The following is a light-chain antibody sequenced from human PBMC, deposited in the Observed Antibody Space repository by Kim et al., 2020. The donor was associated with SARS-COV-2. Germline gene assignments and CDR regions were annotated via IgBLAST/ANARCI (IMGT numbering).Light chain of an antibody. J-gene: IGLJ3*02. CDR3: ASWDDNLGGWV. CDR2: SNV. Sequence: GQRVTISCAGSSSDIGSNTVSWYQQFPGTTPKLRIDSNVQRPSGVPDRFSGSKSGTSASLAISGLQSEDEADYYCASWDDNLGGWVFGGGTQLTVL. V-gene: IGLV1-44*01. CDR1: SSDIGSNT.